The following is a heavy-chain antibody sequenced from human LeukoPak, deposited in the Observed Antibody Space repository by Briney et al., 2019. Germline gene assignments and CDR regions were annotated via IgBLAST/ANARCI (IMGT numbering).Heavy chain of an antibody. V-gene: IGHV1-69*04. CDR1: GGTFSSYA. Sequence: SVKVSCKASGGTFSSYAISWVRQAPGQGLEWMGRISPILGIANYAQKFQGRVTITADKSTSTAYMELSSLRSEDTAVYYCASSWELLPLDSNWLDPWGQGTLVTVSS. J-gene: IGHJ5*02. CDR3: ASSWELLPLDSNWLDP. D-gene: IGHD1-26*01. CDR2: ISPILGIA.